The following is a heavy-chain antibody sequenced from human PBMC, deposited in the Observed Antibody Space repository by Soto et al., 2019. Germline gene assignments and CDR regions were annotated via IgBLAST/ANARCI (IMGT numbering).Heavy chain of an antibody. Sequence: QVQLVQSGAEVKKPGASVKVSCKASGYTFTSYSMHWVRQAPGQGLEWLGWINAGNGNTNYSQKFQGRVTITRDTSASTAYMELSSLRSEDTAVYYCAGGCRSGSFYFFDYWGQGTLVTVSS. J-gene: IGHJ4*02. V-gene: IGHV1-3*01. CDR1: GYTFTSYS. D-gene: IGHD3-10*01. CDR2: INAGNGNT. CDR3: AGGCRSGSFYFFDY.